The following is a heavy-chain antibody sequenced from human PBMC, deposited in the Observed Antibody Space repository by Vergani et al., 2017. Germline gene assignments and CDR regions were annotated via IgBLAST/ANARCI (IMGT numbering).Heavy chain of an antibody. J-gene: IGHJ4*02. D-gene: IGHD3-22*01. V-gene: IGHV3-7*01. CDR3: ARGGEYYYDSSCSDW. CDR2: INQDGSEK. Sequence: EVQLVESGGGLVQPGGSLRLSCAASGFTFSSYWMSWVRQAPGKGLEWVAKINQDGSEKYYVDSVKGRFTISRDNAKNSLYLQMNSLRAEDTAVYYCARGGEYYYDSSCSDWGGQGPLVTVSS. CDR1: GFTFSSYW.